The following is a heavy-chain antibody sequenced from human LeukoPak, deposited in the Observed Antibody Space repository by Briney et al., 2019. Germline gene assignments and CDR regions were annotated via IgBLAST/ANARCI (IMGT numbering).Heavy chain of an antibody. CDR2: ISVKGGST. CDR1: GFTFSSYA. D-gene: IGHD2-15*01. V-gene: IGHV3-64*02. J-gene: IGHJ4*02. CDR3: ARSGSGGFLYYFDY. Sequence: GGSLRLSCAASGFTFSSYAMHWVRQAPGEGLEFVSAISVKGGSTYYADSVKGRFTISRDNSENTLYLQMGSLGAEDMAVYYCARSGSGGFLYYFDYWGQGTLVTVSS.